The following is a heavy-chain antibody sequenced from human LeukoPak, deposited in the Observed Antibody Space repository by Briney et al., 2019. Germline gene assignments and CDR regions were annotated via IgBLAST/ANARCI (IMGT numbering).Heavy chain of an antibody. V-gene: IGHV1-46*01. J-gene: IGHJ4*02. CDR1: GYTFTSYY. CDR2: INPSGGST. CDR3: ARAGYDFWSGRHFDY. D-gene: IGHD3-3*01. Sequence: ASVKVSCKAPGYTFTSYYMHWVRQAPGQGLEWMGIINPSGGSTSYAQKLQGRVTMTTDTSTSTAYMELRSLRSDDTAVYYCARAGYDFWSGRHFDYWGQGTLVTVSS.